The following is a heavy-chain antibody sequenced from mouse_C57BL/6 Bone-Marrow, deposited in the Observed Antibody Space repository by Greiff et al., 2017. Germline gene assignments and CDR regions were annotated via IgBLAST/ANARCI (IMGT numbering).Heavy chain of an antibody. J-gene: IGHJ4*01. V-gene: IGHV14-4*01. CDR1: GFNIKDDY. D-gene: IGHD1-2*01. CDR3: TTSDYGPRTNAMDY. CDR2: IDPENGDT. Sequence: EVQGVESGAELVRPGASVKLSCTASGFNIKDDYMHWVKQRPEQGLEWIGWIDPENGDTEYASKFQGKATITADTSSNTAYLQLSSLTSEDTAVYYCTTSDYGPRTNAMDYWGQGTSVTVSS.